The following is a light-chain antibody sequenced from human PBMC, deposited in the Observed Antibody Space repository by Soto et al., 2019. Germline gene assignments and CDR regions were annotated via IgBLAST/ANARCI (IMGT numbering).Light chain of an antibody. J-gene: IGLJ2*01. Sequence: QSVLTQPASVSGSPGQSITISCTGTSSDVGGYNYVSWYQQHPGKAPKLITFDVSNRPSGVSNRFSGSKSGNTASLTISGLQAEDEADYYCNSYTSGSTLVFGGGTKLTVL. CDR1: SSDVGGYNY. V-gene: IGLV2-14*01. CDR3: NSYTSGSTLV. CDR2: DVS.